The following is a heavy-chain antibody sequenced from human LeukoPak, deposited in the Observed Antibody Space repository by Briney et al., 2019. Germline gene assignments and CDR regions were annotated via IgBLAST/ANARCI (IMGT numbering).Heavy chain of an antibody. CDR1: GFNFRAYW. D-gene: IGHD3-22*01. Sequence: PGGSLRLSCTTSGFNFRAYWMSWVRQAPGKGLEWVSYISFSGSPTQYADSVKGRFTISRDNAKNSLYLQMNSLRDEDTAVYYCARDRAYYYDSSGYYYFDHWGQGTLVTVSS. J-gene: IGHJ4*02. V-gene: IGHV3-11*01. CDR2: ISFSGSPT. CDR3: ARDRAYYYDSSGYYYFDH.